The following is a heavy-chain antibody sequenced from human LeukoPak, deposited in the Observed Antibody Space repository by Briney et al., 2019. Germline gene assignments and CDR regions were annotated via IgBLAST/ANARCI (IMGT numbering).Heavy chain of an antibody. CDR3: AREQFSHTSNFFDD. CDR2: ISGDAVSS. J-gene: IGHJ4*02. Sequence: GGSLRLSCAASGVMFYDYAMHWVRQGPGRGLEWVSLISGDAVSSFYADSVRGRFTISRDNNNNSLSLQMHSLTSEDTAFYYCAREQFSHTSNFFDDWGQGILVTVSS. V-gene: IGHV3-43*02. D-gene: IGHD5-24*01. CDR1: GVMFYDYA.